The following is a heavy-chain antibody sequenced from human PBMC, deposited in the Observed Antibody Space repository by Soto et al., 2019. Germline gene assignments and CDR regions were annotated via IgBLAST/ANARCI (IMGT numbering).Heavy chain of an antibody. CDR2: IIPILGIA. Sequence: SVKVSCKASGGTFSSYTISWVRQAPGQGLEWMGRIIPILGIANYAQKFQGRVTITADKSTSTAYMELSSLRSEDTAVYYCAREYDCSGGSCYSGAYYCYYYMDVWGKGTTVTVSS. V-gene: IGHV1-69*04. D-gene: IGHD2-15*01. CDR1: GGTFSSYT. J-gene: IGHJ6*03. CDR3: AREYDCSGGSCYSGAYYCYYYMDV.